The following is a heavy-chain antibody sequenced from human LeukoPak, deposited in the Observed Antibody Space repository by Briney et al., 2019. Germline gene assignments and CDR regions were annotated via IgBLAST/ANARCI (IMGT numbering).Heavy chain of an antibody. CDR2: ISYDGSNK. D-gene: IGHD4-17*01. J-gene: IGHJ5*02. V-gene: IGHV3-30-3*01. Sequence: GGSLRLSCAASGFTFSSYAMHWVRQAPGKGLEWVAVISYDGSNKYYADSVKGRFTISRDNSKNTLYLQMNSLRAEDTAVYYCASSDYGDYNNWFDPWGQGTLVTVSS. CDR1: GFTFSSYA. CDR3: ASSDYGDYNNWFDP.